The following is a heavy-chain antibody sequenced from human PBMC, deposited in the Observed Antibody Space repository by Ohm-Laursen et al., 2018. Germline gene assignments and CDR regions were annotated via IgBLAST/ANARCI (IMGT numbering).Heavy chain of an antibody. CDR3: ARSIYDSSAPLFGY. Sequence: ASVKVSCKASGYTFTGYYMHWVRQAPGQGLEWMGWISAYNGNTNYAQKLQGRVTMTTDTSTSTAYMELRSLRSDDTAVYYCARSIYDSSAPLFGYWGQGTLVTVSS. D-gene: IGHD3-22*01. CDR1: GYTFTGYY. CDR2: ISAYNGNT. V-gene: IGHV1-18*04. J-gene: IGHJ4*02.